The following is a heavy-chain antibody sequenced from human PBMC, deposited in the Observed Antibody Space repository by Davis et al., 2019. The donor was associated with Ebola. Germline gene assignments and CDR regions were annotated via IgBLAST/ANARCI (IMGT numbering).Heavy chain of an antibody. J-gene: IGHJ3*02. CDR3: ARAVGLKGFDI. CDR2: INHSGST. V-gene: IGHV4-34*01. CDR1: GGSFSGYY. D-gene: IGHD1-26*01. Sequence: MPSETLSLTFAVYGGSFSGYYWSWIRQPPGKGLDWIGEINHSGSTNYNPSLKSRVTISVDTSKNQFSLKLSSVTAADTAVYYCARAVGLKGFDILGQGTMVTVSS.